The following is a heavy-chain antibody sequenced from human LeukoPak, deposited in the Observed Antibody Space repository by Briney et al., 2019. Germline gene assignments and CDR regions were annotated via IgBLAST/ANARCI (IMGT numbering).Heavy chain of an antibody. CDR1: GFTFSSYA. D-gene: IGHD1-26*01. Sequence: QTGGSLRLSCAASGFTFSSYAMSWVRQAPGKGLEWVSAISGSGGSTYYADSVKGRFTISRDNSKNTLHLQMNSLRVEDTAVYYCARGRGSYCLFDYWGQGTLATVSS. CDR3: ARGRGSYCLFDY. CDR2: ISGSGGST. V-gene: IGHV3-23*01. J-gene: IGHJ4*02.